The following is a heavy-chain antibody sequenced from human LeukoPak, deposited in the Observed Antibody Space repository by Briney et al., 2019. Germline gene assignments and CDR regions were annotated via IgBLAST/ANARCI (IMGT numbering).Heavy chain of an antibody. Sequence: ASVKVSCKASGYTFTSYDINWVRQATGQGLEWMGWMNPNSGNTGYAQKFQDRVTMTRNTSISTAYMELSSLRSEDTAVYYCARGRRPPGWFDPWGQGTLVTVSS. CDR1: GYTFTSYD. J-gene: IGHJ5*02. V-gene: IGHV1-8*01. CDR2: MNPNSGNT. CDR3: ARGRRPPGWFDP.